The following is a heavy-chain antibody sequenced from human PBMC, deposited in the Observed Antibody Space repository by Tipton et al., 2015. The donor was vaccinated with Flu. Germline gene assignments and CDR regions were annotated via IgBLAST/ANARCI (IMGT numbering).Heavy chain of an antibody. D-gene: IGHD6-19*01. CDR3: ARGGSGYTTGWYADAFDI. Sequence: SLRLSCAASGFTFSKYALHWVRQAPGKGLEWVTTISYDGSSKYYADSVKGRFTFSRDNSKNTLYLQMNSLRTEDTAVYYCARGGSGYTTGWYADAFDIWGQGTMVTVSS. V-gene: IGHV3-30*04. J-gene: IGHJ3*02. CDR2: ISYDGSSK. CDR1: GFTFSKYA.